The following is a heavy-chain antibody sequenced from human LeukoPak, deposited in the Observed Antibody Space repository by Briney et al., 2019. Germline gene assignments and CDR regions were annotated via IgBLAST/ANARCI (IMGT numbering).Heavy chain of an antibody. Sequence: PGGSLRLSCAASGFTFSSYGMHWVRQAPGKGLEWVAVISYDGSNKYYADSVKGRFTISRDNSKNTLYLQMHSLRAEDTAVYYCAKFHDYGDYNWFDPWGQGTLVTVSS. J-gene: IGHJ5*02. CDR2: ISYDGSNK. CDR1: GFTFSSYG. CDR3: AKFHDYGDYNWFDP. D-gene: IGHD4-17*01. V-gene: IGHV3-30*18.